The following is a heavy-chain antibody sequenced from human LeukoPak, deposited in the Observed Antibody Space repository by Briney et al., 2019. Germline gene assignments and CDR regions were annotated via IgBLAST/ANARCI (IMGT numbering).Heavy chain of an antibody. V-gene: IGHV1-69*05. D-gene: IGHD3-3*01. CDR3: ASQRFLEWLLLGGAFDV. Sequence: ASVKVSCKASGYTFNNYGISWVRQAPGQGLEWMGGIIPIFGTANYAQKFQGRVTITTDESTSTAYMELSSLRSEDTAVYYCASQRFLEWLLLGGAFDVWGQGTMVTVSS. CDR2: IIPIFGTA. CDR1: GYTFNNYG. J-gene: IGHJ3*01.